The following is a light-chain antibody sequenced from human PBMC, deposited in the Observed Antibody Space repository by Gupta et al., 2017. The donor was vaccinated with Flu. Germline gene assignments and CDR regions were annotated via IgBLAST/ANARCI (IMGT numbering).Light chain of an antibody. CDR3: QQYNNWPLT. J-gene: IGKJ4*01. V-gene: IGKV3D-15*01. Sequence: GERATLSCRASQSVGSNVAWYQQKPGQAPRLLILGASTRATGVPARFSGSGSETDFTLTISSLQSEDFAFYSCQQYNNWPLTFGGGTKVEIK. CDR1: QSVGSN. CDR2: GAS.